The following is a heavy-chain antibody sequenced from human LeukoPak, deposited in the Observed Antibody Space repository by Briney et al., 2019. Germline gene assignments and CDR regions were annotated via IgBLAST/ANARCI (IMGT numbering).Heavy chain of an antibody. J-gene: IGHJ4*02. V-gene: IGHV3-23*01. D-gene: IGHD3-10*01. CDR3: ARDPYNTILYRLAY. CDR2: ISANGQAT. Sequence: PGGSLRLSYAFSVLAFGTYSTSGVPQAPRRGLECVSSISANGQATYYADSVEGRFTISRENSKNTLYLQLNRLRTELTATYYCARDPYNTILYRLAYWGQGTLVTVSS. CDR1: VLAFGTYS.